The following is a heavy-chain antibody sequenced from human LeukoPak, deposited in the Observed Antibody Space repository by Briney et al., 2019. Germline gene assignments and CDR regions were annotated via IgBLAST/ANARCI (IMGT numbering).Heavy chain of an antibody. CDR3: ARDKGRVLDC. D-gene: IGHD1-26*01. J-gene: IGHJ4*02. Sequence: GGSLRLSCAASGFTVSSNYMSWVRQAPGKGLEWVSVIYSGGSTYYADSVKGRFTISRHNSKNTLYLQMNSLGAEDTAVYYCARDKGRVLDCWGQGTLVTVSS. CDR1: GFTVSSNY. CDR2: IYSGGST. V-gene: IGHV3-53*04.